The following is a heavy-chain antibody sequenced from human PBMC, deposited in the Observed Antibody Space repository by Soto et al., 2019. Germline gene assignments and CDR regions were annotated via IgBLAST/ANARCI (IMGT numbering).Heavy chain of an antibody. J-gene: IGHJ2*01. Sequence: EVQLAESGGTLVQPGGSLRLSCAGSGFSFSRYSIHWVRQAPGKGPEYVAVIGGNGATTYYADSVKGRFTISRDNSKNTAFLQMGSLRDEDMAVYFCAREAGTPGLWYFDLWGRGTLVTVSS. CDR3: AREAGTPGLWYFDL. CDR1: GFSFSRYS. V-gene: IGHV3-64*07. D-gene: IGHD1-1*01. CDR2: IGGNGATT.